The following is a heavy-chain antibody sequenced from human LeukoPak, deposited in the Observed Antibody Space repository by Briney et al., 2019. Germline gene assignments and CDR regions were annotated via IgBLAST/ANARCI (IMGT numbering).Heavy chain of an antibody. CDR3: ARAKMATIDGLDY. J-gene: IGHJ4*02. CDR2: INSDGSST. CDR1: GFTFSSYW. V-gene: IGHV3-74*01. D-gene: IGHD5-24*01. Sequence: GGSLRLSCAASGFTFSSYWRQWVRQAPGKGLVWVSRINSDGSSTSYADSVKGRFTISRDNAKNTRYLLMNSLRAEDTAVYYCARAKMATIDGLDYWGQGTLVTVSS.